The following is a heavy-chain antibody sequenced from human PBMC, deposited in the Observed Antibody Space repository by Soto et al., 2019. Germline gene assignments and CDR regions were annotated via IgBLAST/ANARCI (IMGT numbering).Heavy chain of an antibody. D-gene: IGHD5-18*01. Sequence: GGSLRLSCAASGVTVSSNYMSWVRQAPGKGLEWVSVIYSGGNTYYADSVKGRFTISRDNSKNTLYLQMNSLRAEDTAVYYCARWIRGIDYWGQGTLVTVSS. V-gene: IGHV3-66*01. CDR3: ARWIRGIDY. J-gene: IGHJ4*02. CDR1: GVTVSSNY. CDR2: IYSGGNT.